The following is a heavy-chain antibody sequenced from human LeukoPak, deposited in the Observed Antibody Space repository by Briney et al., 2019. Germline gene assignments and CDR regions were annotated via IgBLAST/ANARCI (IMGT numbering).Heavy chain of an antibody. Sequence: GASVKVSCKASGYTFTGYYMHWVRQAPGQGLEWMGWINPNCGGTNYAQKFQGRVTMTRDTSIGTAYMELSRLRSDDTAVYYCARESVYTYGMDVWGQGTTVTVSS. CDR3: ARESVYTYGMDV. J-gene: IGHJ6*02. V-gene: IGHV1-2*02. CDR2: INPNCGGT. CDR1: GYTFTGYY. D-gene: IGHD2-2*02.